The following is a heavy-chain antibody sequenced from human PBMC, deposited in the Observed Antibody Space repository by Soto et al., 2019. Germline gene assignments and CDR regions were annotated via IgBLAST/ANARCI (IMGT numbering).Heavy chain of an antibody. J-gene: IGHJ6*02. CDR1: GFTFLNYD. V-gene: IGHV3-30-3*01. CDR3: ARDLLGYCISTSCYKLYYYYYGMDV. CDR2: ISYDGSNK. Sequence: GGSLRLSCVASGFTFLNYDMHWVRQAPGKGLEWVAVISYDGSNKYYADSVKGRFTISRDNSKNTLYLQMNSLRAEDTAVYYCARDLLGYCISTSCYKLYYYYYGMDVWGQGTTVTVSS. D-gene: IGHD2-2*01.